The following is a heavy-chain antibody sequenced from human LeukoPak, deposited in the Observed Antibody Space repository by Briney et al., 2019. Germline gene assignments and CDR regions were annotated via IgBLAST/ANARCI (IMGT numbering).Heavy chain of an antibody. D-gene: IGHD1-14*01. CDR1: GGSFSGYY. CDR3: AREPVGIGATRTFDY. CDR2: INHSGST. V-gene: IGHV4-34*01. J-gene: IGHJ4*02. Sequence: SETLPLTCAVYGGSFSGYYWSWIRQPPGKGVEWIGEINHSGSTNYNPSLKSRVTMSVDTSKNQFSLKLSSVTAADTAVYYCAREPVGIGATRTFDYWGQGTLVTVSS.